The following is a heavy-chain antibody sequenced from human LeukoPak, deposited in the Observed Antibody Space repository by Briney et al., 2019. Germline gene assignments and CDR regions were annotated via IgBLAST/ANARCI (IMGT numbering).Heavy chain of an antibody. V-gene: IGHV3-48*03. CDR3: ARDPYYAGSSDP. CDR1: GFTFSSYE. CDR2: ISSSGSTI. Sequence: PGGSLRLSCAASGFTFSSYEMNWVRQAPGKGLEWVSYISSSGSTIYYADSVKGRFTISRDSSKNTLYLQMNSLRAEDTAVYYCARDPYYAGSSDPWGQGTLVTVSP. J-gene: IGHJ5*02. D-gene: IGHD3-3*01.